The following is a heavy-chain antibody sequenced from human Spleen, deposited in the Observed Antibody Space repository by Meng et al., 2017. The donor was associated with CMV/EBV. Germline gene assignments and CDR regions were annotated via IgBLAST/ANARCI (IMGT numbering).Heavy chain of an antibody. CDR3: ARGPWFDP. Sequence: LSLTCTVSGGSISSGGYFWSWIRQPPGKGLEWIGEINHSGSTNYNPSLKSRVTISVDTSKNQFSLKLSSVTAAGTAVYYCARGPWFDPWGQGTLVTVSS. J-gene: IGHJ5*02. CDR1: GGSISSGGYF. CDR2: INHSGST. V-gene: IGHV4-39*07.